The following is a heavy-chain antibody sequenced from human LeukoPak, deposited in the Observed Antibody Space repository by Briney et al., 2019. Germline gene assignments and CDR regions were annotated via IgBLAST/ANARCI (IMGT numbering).Heavy chain of an antibody. V-gene: IGHV3-9*01. J-gene: IGHJ4*02. CDR1: GFTFDDYA. D-gene: IGHD4-17*01. CDR2: ISWNSGSI. Sequence: GGSRRLSCAASGFTFDDYAMHWVRQAPGKGLEWVSGISWNSGSIGYADSVKGRFTISRDNAKNSLYLQMNSLRAEDTALYYCAKGLTTVTTPLDYWGQGTLVTVSS. CDR3: AKGLTTVTTPLDY.